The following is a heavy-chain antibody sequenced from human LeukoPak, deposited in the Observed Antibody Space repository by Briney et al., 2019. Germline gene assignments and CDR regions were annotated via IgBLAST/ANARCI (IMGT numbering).Heavy chain of an antibody. CDR3: ARLLGDRTIYDY. V-gene: IGHV3-7*01. Sequence: HPGGSLRLSCTVSGFTFSDYYMSWVRQAPGKGLEWVATIKGDGSEKYYVDPVKGRFTISRDNAKNSLYLQLNSLRVEDTAVYYCARLLGDRTIYDYWGQGTLVTVSS. D-gene: IGHD1-26*01. J-gene: IGHJ4*02. CDR1: GFTFSDYY. CDR2: IKGDGSEK.